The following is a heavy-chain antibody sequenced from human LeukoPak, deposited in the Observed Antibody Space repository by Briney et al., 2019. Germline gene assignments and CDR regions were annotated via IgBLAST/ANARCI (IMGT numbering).Heavy chain of an antibody. Sequence: GASVKVSCKASGGTFSSYAISWVRQAPGQGLEWMGGIIPIFGTANYAQKFQGRVTITADESTSTAYMELSSLRSEDTAVYYCARDLIDCSGGSCYSVFYYWGQGTLVTVSS. D-gene: IGHD2-15*01. CDR1: GGTFSSYA. CDR2: IIPIFGTA. V-gene: IGHV1-69*13. J-gene: IGHJ4*02. CDR3: ARDLIDCSGGSCYSVFYY.